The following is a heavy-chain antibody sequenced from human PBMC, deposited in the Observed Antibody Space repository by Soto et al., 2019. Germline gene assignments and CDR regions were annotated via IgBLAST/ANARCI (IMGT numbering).Heavy chain of an antibody. D-gene: IGHD3-22*01. CDR2: ISAYDGNT. Sequence: QVQLVQSGVELKKPGASVKVSCKASGYTFTSYGITWVRQAPGQGLEWMGWISAYDGNTNYAQKFQGRVTMTTGTSTSTAYMELRSLRSDATAVYYCAREWDYYDTSGSFTNWFDTWGQGTVVTVSS. CDR3: AREWDYYDTSGSFTNWFDT. CDR1: GYTFTSYG. V-gene: IGHV1-18*01. J-gene: IGHJ5*02.